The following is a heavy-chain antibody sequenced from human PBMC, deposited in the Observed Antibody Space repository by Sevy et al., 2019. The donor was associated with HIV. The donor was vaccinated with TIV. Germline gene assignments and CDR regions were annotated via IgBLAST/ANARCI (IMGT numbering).Heavy chain of an antibody. CDR1: GFTFSKYW. Sequence: GGCLRLSCAASGFTFSKYWMGWVRQAPGKGLERVANIKQDEGQKYHVDSVKGRFTVSRFNAKNSLYLQMNSLRADDTAVYFCARDDGNYYFHYWGQGTLVSVSS. J-gene: IGHJ4*02. D-gene: IGHD1-7*01. CDR2: IKQDEGQK. CDR3: ARDDGNYYFHY. V-gene: IGHV3-7*01.